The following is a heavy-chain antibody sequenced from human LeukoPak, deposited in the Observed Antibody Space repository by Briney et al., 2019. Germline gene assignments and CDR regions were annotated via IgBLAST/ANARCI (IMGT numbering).Heavy chain of an antibody. D-gene: IGHD2-21*02. V-gene: IGHV3-48*03. CDR2: ISSSGSTI. Sequence: QSGGSLRLSCAASGFTFSSYEMNWVRQAPGKGLEWVSYISSSGSTIYYADSVKGRFTISRDNAKNSLYLQMNSLRAEDTAVYYCARSGWSDWPFDYWGQGTLVTVSS. CDR1: GFTFSSYE. CDR3: ARSGWSDWPFDY. J-gene: IGHJ4*02.